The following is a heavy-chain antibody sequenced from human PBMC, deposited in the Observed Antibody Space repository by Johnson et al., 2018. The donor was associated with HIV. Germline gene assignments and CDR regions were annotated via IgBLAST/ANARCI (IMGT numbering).Heavy chain of an antibody. J-gene: IGHJ3*02. D-gene: IGHD2-21*01. CDR1: GFTLSDHY. CDR3: ARSYSLDALDI. CDR2: TKNKANSYTT. V-gene: IGHV3-72*01. Sequence: VQLVESGGGLVQPGVSLRLSCAASGFTLSDHYMDWVRQAAGKGLEWVGRTKNKANSYTTEYAASVKGRFTISRDDSKNSLYLQMTSLKTEDTALYYWARSYSLDALDIWGQGTMVTVSS.